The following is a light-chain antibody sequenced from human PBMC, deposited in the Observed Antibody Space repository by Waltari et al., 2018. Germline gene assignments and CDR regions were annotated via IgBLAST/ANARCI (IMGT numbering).Light chain of an antibody. CDR3: SSYAGSTLM. Sequence: QPALTQPTPASGSPGQSVTIPCPGTSSDVGGYDYVSSYPQTPGKPPKLMIYEVTKRPSGVPDRFSGSNSGNTASLTVSGLQAEDEADYYCSSYAGSTLMFGGGTKLTVL. V-gene: IGLV2-8*01. J-gene: IGLJ3*02. CDR2: EVT. CDR1: SSDVGGYDY.